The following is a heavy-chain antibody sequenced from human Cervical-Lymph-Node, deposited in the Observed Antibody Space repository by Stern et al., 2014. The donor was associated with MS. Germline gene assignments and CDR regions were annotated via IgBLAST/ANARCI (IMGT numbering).Heavy chain of an antibody. CDR1: GYTFTSYY. Sequence: MQLVESGAEVKKPGASVKVSCKASGYTFTSYYMHWVRQAPGQGLEWIGIINPSGGSTSYAQKFQGRVTMTRDTSTSTVYMELSSLRSEDTAVYYCARVNSQWLFDYWGQGTLVTVSS. CDR3: ARVNSQWLFDY. CDR2: INPSGGST. D-gene: IGHD6-19*01. V-gene: IGHV1-46*01. J-gene: IGHJ4*02.